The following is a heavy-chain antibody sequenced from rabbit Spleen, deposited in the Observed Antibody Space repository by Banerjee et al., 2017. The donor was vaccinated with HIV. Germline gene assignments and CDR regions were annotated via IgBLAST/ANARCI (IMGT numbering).Heavy chain of an antibody. CDR1: GFTLSYYY. J-gene: IGHJ4*01. V-gene: IGHV1S7*01. CDR3: ARDAGTGDYIDVYFDL. D-gene: IGHD8-1*01. Sequence: QLVESGGGLVQPGGSLKLSCKASGFTLSYYYMNWVRQAPGKGLEWIGYIDPVFGITYYANWVNGRFSISRENAQNTVFLQMTSLTAADTATYFCARDAGTGDYIDVYFDLWGPGTLVTVS. CDR2: IDPVFGIT.